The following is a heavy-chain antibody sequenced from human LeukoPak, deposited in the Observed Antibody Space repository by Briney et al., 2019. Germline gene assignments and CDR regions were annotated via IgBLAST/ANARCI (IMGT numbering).Heavy chain of an antibody. Sequence: SETLSLTCTVSGGSIRSWSHYWVGIRPPPGKGLEGRVSLYYSGSTYSTPSLENRVPISIDTSKHHFSLKLSSLSDADTSVYYCAKRDDSGGNLVDLWGQGTMVTVS. V-gene: IGHV4-39*02. CDR3: AKRDDSGGNLVDL. D-gene: IGHD3-22*01. J-gene: IGHJ4*02. CDR1: GGSIRSWSHY. CDR2: LYYSGST.